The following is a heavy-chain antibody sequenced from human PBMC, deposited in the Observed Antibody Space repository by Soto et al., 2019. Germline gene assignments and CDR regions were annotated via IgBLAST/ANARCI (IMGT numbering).Heavy chain of an antibody. D-gene: IGHD2-8*01. J-gene: IGHJ6*04. CDR3: ARDQMGYCTNGVCYPGYYYYYGMDV. CDR2: ISSSSSYI. Sequence: GGSLRLSCAASGFTFSSYSMNWVRQAPGKGLEWVSSISSSSSYIYYADSVKGRFTISRDNAKNSLYLQMNSLRAEDTAVYYCARDQMGYCTNGVCYPGYYYYYGMDVWGKGTTVTVSS. CDR1: GFTFSSYS. V-gene: IGHV3-21*01.